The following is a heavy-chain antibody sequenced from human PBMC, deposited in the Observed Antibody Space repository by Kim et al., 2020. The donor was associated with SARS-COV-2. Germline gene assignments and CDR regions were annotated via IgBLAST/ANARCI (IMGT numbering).Heavy chain of an antibody. CDR3: ARDQGLDYYDSSGYYPQFDY. D-gene: IGHD3-22*01. V-gene: IGHV1-18*01. CDR2: ISAYNGNT. J-gene: IGHJ4*02. Sequence: ASVKVSCKASGYTFTSYGISWVRQAPGQGLEWMGWISAYNGNTNYAQKLQGRVTMTTDTSTSTAYMELRSLRSDDTAVYYCARDQGLDYYDSSGYYPQFDYWGQGTLVTVSS. CDR1: GYTFTSYG.